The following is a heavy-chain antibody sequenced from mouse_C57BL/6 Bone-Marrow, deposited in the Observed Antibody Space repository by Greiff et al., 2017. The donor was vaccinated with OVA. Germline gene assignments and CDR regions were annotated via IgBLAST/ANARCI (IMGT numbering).Heavy chain of an antibody. J-gene: IGHJ4*01. CDR1: GYTFTSYW. CDR3: AREGVVAPPYAMDY. CDR2: IDPSDSET. V-gene: IGHV1-52*01. D-gene: IGHD1-1*01. Sequence: QVQLQQSGAELVRPGSSVKLSCKASGYTFTSYWMHWVKQRPTQGLEWIGNIDPSDSETHYNQKFKDKATLTVDKSSSTAYMQLSSLTSEDSAVYYYAREGVVAPPYAMDYWGQGTSVTVSS.